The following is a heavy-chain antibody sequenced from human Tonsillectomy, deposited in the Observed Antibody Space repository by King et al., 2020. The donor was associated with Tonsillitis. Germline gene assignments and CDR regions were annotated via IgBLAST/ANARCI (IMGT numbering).Heavy chain of an antibody. D-gene: IGHD4-17*01. CDR1: GYTFTSYY. J-gene: IGHJ5*02. CDR3: ARTPTTVTTLSNWFDP. V-gene: IGHV1-46*03. Sequence: VQLVESGAEVKKPGASVKVSCKASGYTFTSYYMHWVRQAPGQGLEWMGIINPSGGSTSYAQKFQGRVTMTRDTSTSTVYMELSSLRSEDTAVYYCARTPTTVTTLSNWFDPWGQGTLVTVSS. CDR2: INPSGGST.